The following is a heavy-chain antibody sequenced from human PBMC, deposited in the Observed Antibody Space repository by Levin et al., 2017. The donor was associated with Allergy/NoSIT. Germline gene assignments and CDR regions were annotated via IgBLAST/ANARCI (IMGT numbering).Heavy chain of an antibody. CDR3: ARYMHCGYSCFSMFDF. D-gene: IGHD2-15*01. V-gene: IGHV4-59*08. Sequence: SETLSLTCSVSGGSINNYYWGWIRQSPGKGLEWIGYIYFSGATRYNPSLESRVTISVDTSKNQFSLNLRSVTAADTAVYYCARYMHCGYSCFSMFDFWGQGTLVTVSS. CDR1: GGSINNYY. CDR2: IYFSGAT. J-gene: IGHJ4*02.